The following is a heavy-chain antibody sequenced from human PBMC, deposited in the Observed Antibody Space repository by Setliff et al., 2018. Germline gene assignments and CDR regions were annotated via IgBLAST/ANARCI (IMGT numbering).Heavy chain of an antibody. CDR1: GGTFSSYA. D-gene: IGHD1-26*01. V-gene: IGHV1-69*13. Sequence: SVKVSCKASGGTFSSYAISWVRQAPGQGLEWMGRIIPIFGTANYAQKFQGRVAITADESTSTAYMELSSLRSEDTAVYYCARDVTGSHSGRLDSWGQGTLVTVSS. CDR3: ARDVTGSHSGRLDS. CDR2: IIPIFGTA. J-gene: IGHJ4*02.